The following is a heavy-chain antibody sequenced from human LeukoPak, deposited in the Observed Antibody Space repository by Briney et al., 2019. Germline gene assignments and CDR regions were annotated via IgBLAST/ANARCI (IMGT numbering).Heavy chain of an antibody. J-gene: IGHJ3*02. CDR1: GFTVSNNY. CDR3: AKDGYCGGDCYFGAFDI. D-gene: IGHD2-21*02. Sequence: GGSLRLSCAASGFTVSNNYMSWVRQAPGKGLEWVSAISGSGGSTYYADSVKGRFTISRDNSKNTLYLQMNSLRAEDTAVYYCAKDGYCGGDCYFGAFDIWGQGTMVTVSS. CDR2: ISGSGGST. V-gene: IGHV3-23*01.